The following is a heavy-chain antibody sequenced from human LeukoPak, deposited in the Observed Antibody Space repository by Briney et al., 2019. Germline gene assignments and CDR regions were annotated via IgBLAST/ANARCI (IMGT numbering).Heavy chain of an antibody. V-gene: IGHV3-23*01. CDR2: IGSSDI. CDR1: GFTFGLCA. J-gene: IGHJ4*02. D-gene: IGHD1-14*01. Sequence: GGSLRLSCAASGFTFGLCAMSWVRQAPGKGLEWVVSIGSSDIYYADSVKGRFTVSRDNSQNTLYLQLNSLRAEDTAVYYCAKDANHRNSIWDYFARWGPGTLVTVSS. CDR3: AKDANHRNSIWDYFAR.